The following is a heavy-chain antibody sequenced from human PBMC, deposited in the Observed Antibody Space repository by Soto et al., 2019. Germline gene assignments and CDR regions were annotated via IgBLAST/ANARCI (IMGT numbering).Heavy chain of an antibody. J-gene: IGHJ4*02. CDR1: GGSISSSSYY. V-gene: IGHV4-39*01. Sequence: QLQLQESGPGLVKPSETLSLTCTVSGGSISSSSYYWGWIRQPPGKGLEWIGSIYYSGSTYYNPSLKXGXTXSXXTSKNQFSLKLSSVTAADTAVYYCARRDSPPHYRYWGQGTLVTVSS. CDR3: ARRDSPPHYRY. D-gene: IGHD3-16*02. CDR2: IYYSGST.